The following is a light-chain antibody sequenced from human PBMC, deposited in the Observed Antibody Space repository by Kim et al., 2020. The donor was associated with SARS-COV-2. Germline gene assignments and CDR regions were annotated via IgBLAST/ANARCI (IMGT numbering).Light chain of an antibody. CDR2: GTS. CDR3: QQYGGSPPWT. Sequence: PGERATLPCWARQVVSTTYLAWYQQKPGQAPRLLIKGTSARAAGVPERFSGSGSERDFTLTINRVEPEDSATYYCQQYGGSPPWTFGQGTKVDIK. J-gene: IGKJ1*01. V-gene: IGKV3-20*01. CDR1: QVVSTTY.